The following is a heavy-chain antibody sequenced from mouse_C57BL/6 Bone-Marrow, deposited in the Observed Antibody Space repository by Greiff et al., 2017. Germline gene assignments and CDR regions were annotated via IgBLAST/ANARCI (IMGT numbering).Heavy chain of an antibody. CDR3: ARLGHYYYGSSYYFDY. CDR2: FYPGSGSI. Sequence: QVQLKESGAELVKPGASVKLSCKASGYTFTEYTIHWVKQRSGQGLEWIGWFYPGSGSIKYNEKFKDKATLTADKYSSTVYMELSRLTSEESAVYFCARLGHYYYGSSYYFDYWGQGTTLTVSS. V-gene: IGHV1-62-2*01. CDR1: GYTFTEYT. J-gene: IGHJ2*01. D-gene: IGHD1-1*01.